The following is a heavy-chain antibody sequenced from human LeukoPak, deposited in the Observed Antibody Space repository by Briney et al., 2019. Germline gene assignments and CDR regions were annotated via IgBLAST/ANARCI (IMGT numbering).Heavy chain of an antibody. D-gene: IGHD4-17*01. Sequence: GGSLILSCAVSGLTVSSNYMSLVRQAPGKGLEWVSVRYSGGSAYYADSVQGRFTISRHNSQNTLYPQINRLRPEDTAGYYRARGGGDYNPFDYWGQGTLVTVSS. CDR1: GLTVSSNY. J-gene: IGHJ4*02. CDR2: RYSGGSA. V-gene: IGHV3-53*04. CDR3: ARGGGDYNPFDY.